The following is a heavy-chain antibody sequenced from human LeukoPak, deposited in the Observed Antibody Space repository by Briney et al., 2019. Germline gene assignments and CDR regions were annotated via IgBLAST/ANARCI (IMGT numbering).Heavy chain of an antibody. J-gene: IGHJ4*02. D-gene: IGHD1-26*01. Sequence: PGGSLRLSCAASGFTFSSYGMSWVRQAPGKGLEWVSAISGSGGSTYYADSVKGRFTISRDNSKNTLYLQMNSLRAEDTAVYYCAKKVGIIVGALDYWGQGTLVTASS. CDR2: ISGSGGST. CDR3: AKKVGIIVGALDY. V-gene: IGHV3-23*01. CDR1: GFTFSSYG.